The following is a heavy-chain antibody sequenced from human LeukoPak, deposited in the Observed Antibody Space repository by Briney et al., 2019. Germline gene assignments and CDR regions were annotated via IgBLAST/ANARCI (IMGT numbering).Heavy chain of an antibody. CDR2: IYYSGST. V-gene: IGHV4-59*08. CDR1: GGSISSYY. D-gene: IGHD6-13*01. J-gene: IGHJ4*02. Sequence: SETLSLTCTVSGGSISSYYWSWIRQPPGKGLEWIGYIYYSGSTNYNPSLKSRVTISVDTSKNQFSLKLSSVTAADTAVYYCARHRRGLVRGFDYWGQGTLVTVSS. CDR3: ARHRRGLVRGFDY.